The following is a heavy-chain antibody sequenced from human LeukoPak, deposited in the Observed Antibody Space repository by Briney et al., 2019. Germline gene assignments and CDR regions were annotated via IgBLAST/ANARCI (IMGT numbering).Heavy chain of an antibody. Sequence: SVKVSCKASGGTFSSYAISWVRQAPGQGLEWMGRIIPIFGIANYAQKFQGRATITADKSTSTAYMELSSLRSEDTAVYYCARPDYYDSSGYLYWGQGTLVTVSS. CDR3: ARPDYYDSSGYLY. CDR2: IIPIFGIA. V-gene: IGHV1-69*04. D-gene: IGHD3-22*01. CDR1: GGTFSSYA. J-gene: IGHJ4*02.